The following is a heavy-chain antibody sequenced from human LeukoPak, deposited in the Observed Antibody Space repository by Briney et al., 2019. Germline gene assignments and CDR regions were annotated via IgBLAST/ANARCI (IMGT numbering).Heavy chain of an antibody. CDR2: ISAYNGNK. D-gene: IGHD2-15*01. CDR1: GYTFINYG. J-gene: IGHJ5*02. CDR3: ARDWENCSGGSCYAAYNWFDP. V-gene: IGHV1-18*01. Sequence: ASVTVSCTASGYTFINYGISWVRQAPGQGREWMGWISAYNGNKNYAQKLQGRVTMTTDTSTSTAYMELRSLRSDDTAVYYFARDWENCSGGSCYAAYNWFDPWGRGTLVTVSS.